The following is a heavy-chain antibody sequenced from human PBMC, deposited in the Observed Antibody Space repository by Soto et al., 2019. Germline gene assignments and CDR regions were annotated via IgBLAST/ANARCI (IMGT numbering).Heavy chain of an antibody. CDR2: IIPIFGTA. CDR1: GGTFSSYA. D-gene: IGHD2-15*01. Sequence: SVKVSCKASGGTFSSYAISWVRQAPGQGLEWMGGIIPIFGTANYAQKFQGRATITADKSTSTAYMELSSLRSEDTAVYYCARGGICSGGSCYYNNWFDPWGQGTLVTVSS. V-gene: IGHV1-69*06. J-gene: IGHJ5*02. CDR3: ARGGICSGGSCYYNNWFDP.